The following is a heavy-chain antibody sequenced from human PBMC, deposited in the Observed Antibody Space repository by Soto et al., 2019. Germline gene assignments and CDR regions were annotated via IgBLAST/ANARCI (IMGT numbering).Heavy chain of an antibody. D-gene: IGHD6-13*01. V-gene: IGHV1-8*01. CDR2: MNPNSGNT. J-gene: IGHJ3*02. Sequence: QVQLVQSGAEVKKPGASVKVSCKASGYTFTSYDINWVRQATGQGLEWMGWMNPNSGNTGYAQKFQGRVTMTRNTSISTAYMELSSLRSEDTAVYYCARGNSSSWSQRARGRDAFDIWGQGTMVTVSS. CDR3: ARGNSSSWSQRARGRDAFDI. CDR1: GYTFTSYD.